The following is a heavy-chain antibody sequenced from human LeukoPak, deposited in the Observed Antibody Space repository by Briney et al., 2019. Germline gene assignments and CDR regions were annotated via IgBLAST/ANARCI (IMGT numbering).Heavy chain of an antibody. CDR2: IYPGDSDT. Sequence: GESLKISCKGSGYSFTSYWIGWVRQMPGKGLEWMGIIYPGDSDTRYSPSFQDQVTISADKSISTAYLQWSSLKASDTAMYYCARRYCSGGSCYSGFDYWGQGTLVTVSS. CDR1: GYSFTSYW. CDR3: ARRYCSGGSCYSGFDY. J-gene: IGHJ4*02. D-gene: IGHD2-15*01. V-gene: IGHV5-51*01.